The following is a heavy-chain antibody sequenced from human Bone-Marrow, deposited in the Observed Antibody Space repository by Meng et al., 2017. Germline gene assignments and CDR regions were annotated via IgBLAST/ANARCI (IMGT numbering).Heavy chain of an antibody. CDR1: GYTFTSYG. Sequence: ASVKVSCKASGYTFTSYGISWVRQAPGQGLEWMGWISAYNGNTNYAQKLQGRVTMTTDTSTSTAYMELRSLRSEDTAVYYCARGRIYDSSGYFHFDYWGQGTLVTVSS. CDR2: ISAYNGNT. V-gene: IGHV1-18*01. D-gene: IGHD3-22*01. J-gene: IGHJ4*02. CDR3: ARGRIYDSSGYFHFDY.